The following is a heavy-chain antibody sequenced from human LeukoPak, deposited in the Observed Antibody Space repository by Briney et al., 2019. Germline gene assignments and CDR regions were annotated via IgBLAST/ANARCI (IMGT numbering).Heavy chain of an antibody. CDR1: GGSISTYY. V-gene: IGHV4-4*07. CDR3: ARGHIAVAGNDFDY. J-gene: IGHJ4*02. CDR2: IHTSGSF. Sequence: SETLSLTCTVSGGSISTYYWTWIRQPAGKGLEWIGRIHTSGSFNYNPFLKSRVTMSVDTSKNQFSLNLSSVTAADTAVYYCARGHIAVAGNDFDYWGQGTLVTVSS. D-gene: IGHD6-19*01.